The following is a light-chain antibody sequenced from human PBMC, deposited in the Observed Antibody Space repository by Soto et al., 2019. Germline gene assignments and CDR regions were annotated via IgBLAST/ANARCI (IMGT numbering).Light chain of an antibody. CDR1: SSDVGGYDY. V-gene: IGLV2-8*01. CDR2: EVN. CDR3: SSYAGSNNFVV. Sequence: QSVLTQPPSASGSPGQSGTISCTGTSSDVGGYDYVSWYQQYPGKAPKLIIYEVNNRPSGVPERFSGSKSGDTASLTVSGLQAEDEADYFCSSYAGSNNFVVFGGWTKLTAL. J-gene: IGLJ2*01.